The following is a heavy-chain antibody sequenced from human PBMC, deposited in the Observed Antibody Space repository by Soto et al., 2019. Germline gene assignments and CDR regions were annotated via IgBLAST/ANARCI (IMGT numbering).Heavy chain of an antibody. D-gene: IGHD6-13*01. CDR3: ARVQQQTYYFDY. V-gene: IGHV4-34*01. Sequence: SETLSLTCAVYGGSFSGYYWSWIRQPPGKGLEWIGEINHSGSTNYNPSLKSRVTISVDTSKNQFSLKLSSVTAADTAVYYCARVQQQTYYFDYWGQGTLVTVSS. J-gene: IGHJ4*02. CDR1: GGSFSGYY. CDR2: INHSGST.